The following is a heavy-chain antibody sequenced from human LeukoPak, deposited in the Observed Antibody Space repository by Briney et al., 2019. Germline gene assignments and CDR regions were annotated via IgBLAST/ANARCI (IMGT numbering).Heavy chain of an antibody. CDR3: ASGRLVGAPDY. Sequence: GGSLGLSCAASGFTFSSYWMHWVRQPPGKGLVWVSRITSDGSGSGYAETVQGRFSTSRDNAKNTLYLQMNSLRAEDTAVYYCASGRLVGAPDYWGQGTLVTVSS. CDR1: GFTFSSYW. J-gene: IGHJ4*02. CDR2: ITSDGSGS. V-gene: IGHV3-74*01. D-gene: IGHD1-26*01.